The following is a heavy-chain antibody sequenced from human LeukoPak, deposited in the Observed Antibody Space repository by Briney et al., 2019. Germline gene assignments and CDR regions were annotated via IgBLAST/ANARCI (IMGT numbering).Heavy chain of an antibody. J-gene: IGHJ4*02. V-gene: IGHV3-30*02. CDR1: GFTFSNYG. CDR3: ARDLAAAGYYFDY. Sequence: GGSLRLSCAVSGFTFSNYGMHWVRQAPGKGLEWVTFIRYDGSNKYYADSVKGRFTISRDNAKNSLYLQMNSLRAEDTALYYCARDLAAAGYYFDYWGQGTLVTVSS. D-gene: IGHD6-13*01. CDR2: IRYDGSNK.